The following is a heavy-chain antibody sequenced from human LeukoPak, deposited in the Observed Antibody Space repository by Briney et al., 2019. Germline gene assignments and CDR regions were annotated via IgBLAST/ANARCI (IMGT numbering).Heavy chain of an antibody. Sequence: GGSLRLSCAASGFSFSSYGMSWVRQAPGKGLVWVSAISGSGDRTYYADSVKGRFTISRDNPRNTLYLQLNSLSAEDTAVYYCAKIPGYFDYWGQGALVTVSS. J-gene: IGHJ4*02. V-gene: IGHV3-23*01. CDR2: ISGSGDRT. CDR1: GFSFSSYG. CDR3: AKIPGYFDY. D-gene: IGHD3-10*01.